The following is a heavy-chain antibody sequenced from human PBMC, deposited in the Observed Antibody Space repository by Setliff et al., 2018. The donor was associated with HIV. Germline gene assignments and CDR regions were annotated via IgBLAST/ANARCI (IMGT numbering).Heavy chain of an antibody. J-gene: IGHJ5*02. D-gene: IGHD3-3*01. V-gene: IGHV1-8*01. Sequence: ASVKVSCKASGSTFSTYDINWVRQAPGQGPEWMGWMNPNSGNTGYAPKLQGRVTMTRNTSISTAYMELSSLRSEDTAVYYCARGHLDYNFWRVFDPWGQGTLVTVSS. CDR3: ARGHLDYNFWRVFDP. CDR1: GSTFSTYD. CDR2: MNPNSGNT.